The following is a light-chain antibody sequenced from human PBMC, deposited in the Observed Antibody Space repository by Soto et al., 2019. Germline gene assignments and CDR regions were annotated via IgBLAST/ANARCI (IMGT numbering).Light chain of an antibody. Sequence: QSALTQPASVSGSPGQSITIACTGTSSDVGSYNLVSWYQQHPGKAPKLMIYEGSKRPSGVYNRFSGSKSGNTASLTISGLQAEDEADYYCCSYAGSSPYVVFGGGTKLTVL. J-gene: IGLJ2*01. CDR3: CSYAGSSPYVV. CDR2: EGS. V-gene: IGLV2-23*01. CDR1: SSDVGSYNL.